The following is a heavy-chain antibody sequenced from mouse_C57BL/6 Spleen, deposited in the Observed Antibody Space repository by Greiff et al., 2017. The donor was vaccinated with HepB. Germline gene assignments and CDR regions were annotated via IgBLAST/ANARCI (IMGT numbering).Heavy chain of an antibody. CDR1: GYAFSSSW. CDR3: ARDGSSSGFAY. Sequence: VQRVESGPELVKPGASVKISCKASGYAFSSSWMNWVKQRPGKGLEWIGRIYPGDGDTNYNGKFKGKATLTADKSSSTAYMQLSSLTSEDSAVYFCARDGSSSGFAYWGQGTLVTVSA. V-gene: IGHV1-82*01. J-gene: IGHJ3*01. D-gene: IGHD1-1*01. CDR2: IYPGDGDT.